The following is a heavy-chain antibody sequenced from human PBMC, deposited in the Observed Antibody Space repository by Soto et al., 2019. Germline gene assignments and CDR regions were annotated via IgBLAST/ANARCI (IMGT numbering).Heavy chain of an antibody. V-gene: IGHV3-7*01. J-gene: IGHJ5*02. CDR3: ARIVVVPAAIGWFDP. CDR2: IKQDGSEK. Sequence: EVQLVESGGGLVQPGGSLRLSCAASGFTFSSYWMSWVRQAPGKGLEWVANIKQDGSEKYYVDSVKGRFTISRDNAKNSLYLQMNSLRAEDTAVYYCARIVVVPAAIGWFDPWGQGTLVTVSS. D-gene: IGHD2-2*02. CDR1: GFTFSSYW.